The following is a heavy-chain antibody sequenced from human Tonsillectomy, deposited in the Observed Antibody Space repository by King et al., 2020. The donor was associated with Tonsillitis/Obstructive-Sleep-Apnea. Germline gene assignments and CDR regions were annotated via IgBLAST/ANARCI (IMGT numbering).Heavy chain of an antibody. J-gene: IGHJ4*02. V-gene: IGHV3-30*18. D-gene: IGHD3-3*01. CDR1: GVTFSSYG. CDR3: AKDQLRFLEWLFGAPFDY. Sequence: VQLVESGGGVVQPGRSLRLSCAASGVTFSSYGMHWVRQAPGKGLEWVAVISYDGSNKYYADSVKGRFTISRDNSKNTLYLQMNSLRAEDTAVYYCAKDQLRFLEWLFGAPFDYWGQGTLVTVSS. CDR2: ISYDGSNK.